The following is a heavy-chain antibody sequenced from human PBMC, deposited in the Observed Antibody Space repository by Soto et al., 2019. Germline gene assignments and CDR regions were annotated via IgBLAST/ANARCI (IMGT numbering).Heavy chain of an antibody. V-gene: IGHV4-59*01. CDR3: ARDLGNYYDSSGYYNGDWFDP. D-gene: IGHD3-22*01. CDR1: GGSISSYY. J-gene: IGHJ5*02. CDR2: IYYSGST. Sequence: QVQLQESGPGLVKPSETLSLTCTVSGGSISSYYWSWIRQPPGKGLEWIGYIYYSGSTNYNPSLKSRVTISVDTSKNQFSLKLSSVTAADTAVYYCARDLGNYYDSSGYYNGDWFDPWGQGTLVTVSS.